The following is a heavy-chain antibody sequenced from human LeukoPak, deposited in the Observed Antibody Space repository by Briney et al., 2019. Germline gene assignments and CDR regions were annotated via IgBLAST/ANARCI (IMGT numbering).Heavy chain of an antibody. Sequence: SETLSLTCTVSGYSISSGYYWGWVRQPPGKGLEWIGSISHAGSTDYSPSLKSRVTISLDTSKNQFSLKLRPVTAADTAVYYCARILRGVIVTSFDYWGQGILVTVSS. V-gene: IGHV4-38-2*02. J-gene: IGHJ4*02. CDR2: ISHAGST. CDR3: ARILRGVIVTSFDY. D-gene: IGHD3-10*01. CDR1: GYSISSGYY.